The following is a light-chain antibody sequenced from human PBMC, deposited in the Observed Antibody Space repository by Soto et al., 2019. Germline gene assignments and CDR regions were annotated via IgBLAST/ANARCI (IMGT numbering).Light chain of an antibody. CDR1: ESVRSN. Sequence: EIVMTQSPASLSVSPGQRATLSCRASESVRSNLAWYQQKPGQAPRLLLYGASARATGIPARFSGSGSGTEFTLTISSLKSEDFAVYYCQQYNDRSTFGPGTTVSVK. V-gene: IGKV3-15*01. CDR2: GAS. CDR3: QQYNDRST. J-gene: IGKJ3*01.